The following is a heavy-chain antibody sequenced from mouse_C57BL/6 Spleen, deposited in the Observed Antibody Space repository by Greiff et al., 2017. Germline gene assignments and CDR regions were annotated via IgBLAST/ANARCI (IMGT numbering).Heavy chain of an antibody. V-gene: IGHV5-4*01. CDR2: ISDGGSYT. CDR3: AREHYYGSSLRDAMDD. CDR1: GFTFSSYA. D-gene: IGHD1-1*01. Sequence: EVKLMESGGGLVKPGGSLKLSCAASGFTFSSYAMSWVRQTPEKRLEWVATISDGGSYTYYPDNVKGRFTISRDNAKNNLYLQMSHLKSEDTAMYYCAREHYYGSSLRDAMDDWGQGTSVTVSS. J-gene: IGHJ4*01.